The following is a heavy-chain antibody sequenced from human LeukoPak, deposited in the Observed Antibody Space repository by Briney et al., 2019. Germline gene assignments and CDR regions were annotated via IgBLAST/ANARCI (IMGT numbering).Heavy chain of an antibody. CDR2: VGGSGVTT. D-gene: IGHD3-22*01. CDR1: GFTFSSYS. V-gene: IGHV3-23*01. J-gene: IGHJ5*01. CDR3: AKGEYYDSRRDWFDS. Sequence: GGSLRLSCAASGFTFSSYSMNWVRQAPGKGLEWVSAVGGSGVTTSYADSVKGRFTISRDNSKNTLYLQMNSLRADDTALYYCAKGEYYDSRRDWFDSWGQGTLVTVSS.